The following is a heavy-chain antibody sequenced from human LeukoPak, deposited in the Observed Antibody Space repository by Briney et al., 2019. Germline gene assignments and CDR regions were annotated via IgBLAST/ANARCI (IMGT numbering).Heavy chain of an antibody. CDR3: AELGITMIGGV. J-gene: IGHJ6*04. CDR1: GFTPSSNW. D-gene: IGHD3-10*02. V-gene: IGHV3-74*01. CDR2: FFSDGSRT. Sequence: GGSLRLSCAGSGFTPSSNWMHWVRQAPGKGLVWVSRFFSDGSRTNYADSVKGRFTISRDNAKNSLYLQMNSLRAEDTAIYYCAELGITMIGGVWGKGTTVTISS.